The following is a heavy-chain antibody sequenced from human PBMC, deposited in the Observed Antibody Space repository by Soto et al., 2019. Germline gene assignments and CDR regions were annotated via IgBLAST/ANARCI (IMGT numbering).Heavy chain of an antibody. V-gene: IGHV1-69*02. CDR2: IIPILGIA. Sequence: QVQLVQSGPEVKKPGSSVKVSCKASGGTFSSYTISWVRQAPGQGLEWMGRIIPILGIANYAQKFQGRVTITADKSTSTGYMVLSSLRSEDTAVYCCARVKPCIGVACTGGGGGWFGPWGQGTLVTVSS. J-gene: IGHJ5*02. CDR3: ARVKPCIGVACTGGGGGWFGP. D-gene: IGHD6-19*01. CDR1: GGTFSSYT.